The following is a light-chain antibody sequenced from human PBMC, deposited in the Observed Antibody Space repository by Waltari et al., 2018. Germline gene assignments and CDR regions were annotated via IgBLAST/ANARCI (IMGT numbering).Light chain of an antibody. CDR2: TSS. CDR1: QTMSKY. J-gene: IGKJ2*01. CDR3: QQSYSAPYT. V-gene: IGKV1-39*01. Sequence: DVQVTQYPSSVSASLGHEGIITCQESQTMSKYLKCDHQTPGKAPKLLIYTSSNLQSGVPSRCSGSGSQTDFTRTISALQVEDFATYYCQQSYSAPYTFGQGTKL.